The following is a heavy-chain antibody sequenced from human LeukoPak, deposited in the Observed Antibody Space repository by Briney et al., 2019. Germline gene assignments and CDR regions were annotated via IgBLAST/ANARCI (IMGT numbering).Heavy chain of an antibody. CDR2: IYYSGST. J-gene: IGHJ4*02. V-gene: IGHV4-59*01. D-gene: IGHD3-10*01. CDR1: GGSISSYY. Sequence: SETLSLTCTVSGGSISSYYWSWIRQPPGKGLEWIGYIYYSGSTNYNPSLKSRVTISVDTSKNQFSLKLSSVTAADTAVYYCARAPAPLLRFGELFSSAYYFDYWGQGTLVTVSS. CDR3: ARAPAPLLRFGELFSSAYYFDY.